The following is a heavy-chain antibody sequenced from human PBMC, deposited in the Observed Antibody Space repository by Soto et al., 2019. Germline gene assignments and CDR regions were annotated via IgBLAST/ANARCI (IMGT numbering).Heavy chain of an antibody. Sequence: GGSLRLSCAASGFTFSSYAMSWVRQAPGKGLEWVSAISGSGGSTYYADSVKGRFTISRDNSKNTLYLQMNSLRAEDTAVYYCAKVGQYYDILTGYSPGGYFDYWGQGT. CDR3: AKVGQYYDILTGYSPGGYFDY. CDR1: GFTFSSYA. V-gene: IGHV3-23*01. J-gene: IGHJ4*02. D-gene: IGHD3-9*01. CDR2: ISGSGGST.